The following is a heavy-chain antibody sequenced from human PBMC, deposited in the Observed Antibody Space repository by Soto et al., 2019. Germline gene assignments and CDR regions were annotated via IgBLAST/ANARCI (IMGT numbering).Heavy chain of an antibody. Sequence: SETLSLTCAVYGGSFSGYYWSWIRQPPGKWLEWIGEINHSGSTNYNPSLKSRVTISVDTSKNQFSLKLSSVTAADTAVYYCARGLSYSSTPDNWFDPWGQGXLVTVSS. CDR3: ARGLSYSSTPDNWFDP. J-gene: IGHJ5*02. D-gene: IGHD6-13*01. CDR1: GGSFSGYY. V-gene: IGHV4-34*01. CDR2: INHSGST.